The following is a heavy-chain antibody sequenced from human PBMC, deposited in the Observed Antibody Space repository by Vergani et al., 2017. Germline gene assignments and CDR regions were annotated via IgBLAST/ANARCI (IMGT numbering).Heavy chain of an antibody. CDR1: GFTFSSYG. V-gene: IGHV3-30*18. CDR3: AKNVVATIVYDAFDI. Sequence: QVQLVESGGGVVQPGRSLRLSCAASGFTFSSYGMHWVRQAPGKGLEWVAVIPYDESNKYYADSVKGRFTITRDNSKSTPYLQMNSLRAEDTAVYYCAKNVVATIVYDAFDIWGQGTMVTVSS. CDR2: IPYDESNK. J-gene: IGHJ3*02. D-gene: IGHD5-12*01.